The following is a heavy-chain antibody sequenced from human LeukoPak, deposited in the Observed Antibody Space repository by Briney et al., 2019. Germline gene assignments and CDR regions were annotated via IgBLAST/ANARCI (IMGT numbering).Heavy chain of an antibody. CDR2: IRYDGSNK. D-gene: IGHD3-22*01. Sequence: GGSLRLSRAASGFTLSSYGMHGVRQAPGRGVEGVAFIRYDGSNKYYADSVKGRFTISRDNSKNTLYLQMNSLRAEDTAVYYCAKLSYYDSSGPIDYWGQGTLVTVSS. V-gene: IGHV3-30*02. CDR1: GFTLSSYG. J-gene: IGHJ4*02. CDR3: AKLSYYDSSGPIDY.